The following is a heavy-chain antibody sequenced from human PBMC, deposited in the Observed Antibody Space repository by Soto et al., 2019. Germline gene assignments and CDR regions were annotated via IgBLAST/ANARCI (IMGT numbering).Heavy chain of an antibody. CDR1: GGSFSGYY. V-gene: IGHV4-34*01. CDR3: ARASPFYDFWSGYYGGTYYYGMDV. Sequence: PSETLSLTCAVYGGSFSGYYWSWIRQPPGKGLEWIGEINHSGSTNYNPSLKSRVTISVDTSKNQFSLKLSSVTAADTAVYYCARASPFYDFWSGYYGGTYYYGMDVWGQGATVTVSS. CDR2: INHSGST. J-gene: IGHJ6*02. D-gene: IGHD3-3*01.